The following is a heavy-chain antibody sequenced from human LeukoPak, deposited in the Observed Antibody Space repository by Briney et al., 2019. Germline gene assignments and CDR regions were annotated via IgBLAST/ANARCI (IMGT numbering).Heavy chain of an antibody. CDR3: ASESSTCCYTCRYFQH. CDR1: GGTFSSYA. CDR2: IIPIFGTA. D-gene: IGHD2-2*02. J-gene: IGHJ1*01. V-gene: IGHV1-69*13. Sequence: ASVKVSCKASGGTFSSYAISWVRQAPGQGLEWMGGIIPIFGTANYAQKFQGRVTITADESTSTAYMELSSLRSEDTAVYYCASESSTCCYTCRYFQHWDQGTLVTVSS.